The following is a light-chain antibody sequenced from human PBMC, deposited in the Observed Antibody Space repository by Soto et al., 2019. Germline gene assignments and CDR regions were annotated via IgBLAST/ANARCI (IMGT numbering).Light chain of an antibody. CDR1: QSISSW. J-gene: IGKJ1*01. CDR3: QQYNSSSRA. Sequence: DIQMTQSPSTLSASVGDRVIITCRASQSISSWLAWYQQKPGKAPKLLIYRASSLETGVPSWFSGSGSGTEFTLTISSLQPDDFASYYCQQYNSSSRAFGQGTKVEI. CDR2: RAS. V-gene: IGKV1-5*03.